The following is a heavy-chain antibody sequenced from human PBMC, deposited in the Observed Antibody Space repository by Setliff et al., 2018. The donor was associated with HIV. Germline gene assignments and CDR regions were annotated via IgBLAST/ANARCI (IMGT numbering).Heavy chain of an antibody. J-gene: IGHJ4*02. CDR3: ARRIYGNNPYFDY. CDR1: GYSISSGYY. V-gene: IGHV4-38-2*01. CDR2: IYHNGTT. Sequence: PSETLSLTCGVSGYSISSGYYWGRIRQPPGKGLGWIGSIYHNGTTYYNPSLKSRVTISVDTSQNQFSLKLSSVTAADTAIYYCARRIYGNNPYFDYWSQGTQVTVSS. D-gene: IGHD4-17*01.